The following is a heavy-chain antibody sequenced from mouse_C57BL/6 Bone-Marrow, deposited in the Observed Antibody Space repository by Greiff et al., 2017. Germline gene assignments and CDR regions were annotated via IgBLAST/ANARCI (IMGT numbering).Heavy chain of an antibody. V-gene: IGHV1-55*01. CDR2: LYPGSGST. Sequence: QVQLQQPGAELVKPGASVKMSCKASGYTFTSYWITWVKQRPGQGLEWIGDLYPGSGSTNYNEKFKSKATLTVDTSSSTAYMQLSSLTSEDSAVYYCARDYYGNFYFDYWGQGTTLTVSS. CDR1: GYTFTSYW. CDR3: ARDYYGNFYFDY. D-gene: IGHD2-1*01. J-gene: IGHJ2*01.